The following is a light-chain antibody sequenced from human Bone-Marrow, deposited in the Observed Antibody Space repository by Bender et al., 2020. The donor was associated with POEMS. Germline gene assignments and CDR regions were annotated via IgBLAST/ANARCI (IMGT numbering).Light chain of an antibody. V-gene: IGLV2-14*03. Sequence: QSALTQPASVSGSPGQSITISCTGASSDVCDYKFVSWYQHHPGKAPKLMLYDVSHRPSGGSSRFSGSKSGNTASLTIAGLQAEDEATYYCSSYTNSRTLGVFGGGTKLTVL. CDR2: DVS. J-gene: IGLJ3*02. CDR3: SSYTNSRTLGV. CDR1: SSDVCDYKF.